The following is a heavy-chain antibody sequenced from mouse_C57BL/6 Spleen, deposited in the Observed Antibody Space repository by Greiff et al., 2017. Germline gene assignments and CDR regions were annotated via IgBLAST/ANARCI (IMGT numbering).Heavy chain of an antibody. D-gene: IGHD1-1*01. V-gene: IGHV1-15*01. CDR3: TRCTTVVARYFDV. J-gene: IGHJ1*03. CDR1: GYTFTDYE. Sequence: VQLQQSGAELVRPGASVTLSCKASGYTFTDYEMHWVKQTPVHGLEWIGALDPETGGTAYNQKFKGKAILTADKSSSTAYMELRSLTSEDSAVYYCTRCTTVVARYFDVWGTGTTVTVSS. CDR2: LDPETGGT.